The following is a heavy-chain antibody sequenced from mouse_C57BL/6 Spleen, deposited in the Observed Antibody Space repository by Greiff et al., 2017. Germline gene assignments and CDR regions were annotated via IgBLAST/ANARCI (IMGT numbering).Heavy chain of an antibody. V-gene: IGHV7-3*01. CDR1: GFTFTDYY. CDR2: IRNKANGYTT. D-gene: IGHD2-1*01. J-gene: IGHJ3*01. Sequence: EVHLVESGGGLVQPGGSLSLSCAASGFTFTDYYMSWVRQPPGKALEWLGFIRNKANGYTTEYSASVKGLFTISRENSQSILYLQMNALRAEDSATYYCATSYYGNPWFAYWGQGTLVTVSA. CDR3: ATSYYGNPWFAY.